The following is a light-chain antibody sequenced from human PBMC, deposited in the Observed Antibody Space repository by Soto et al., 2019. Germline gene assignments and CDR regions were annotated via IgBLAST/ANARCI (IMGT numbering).Light chain of an antibody. V-gene: IGKV3-15*01. CDR3: QQYNDWPRT. CDR1: QSVSSSY. CDR2: GAS. Sequence: EIVLTQSPGTLSLSPGERATLSCRASQSVSSSYLAWYQQKPGQAPRLLIFGASTRATGVPARFSGSESGTEFTLTISTLQSEDVAVYFCQQYNDWPRTFGGGTKVDIK. J-gene: IGKJ4*01.